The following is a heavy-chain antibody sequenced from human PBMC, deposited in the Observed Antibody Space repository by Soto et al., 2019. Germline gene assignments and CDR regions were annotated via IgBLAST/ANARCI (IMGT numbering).Heavy chain of an antibody. CDR2: TYYRSKWYN. V-gene: IGHV6-1*01. CDR1: GDSVSSNSAA. CDR3: ARSVLRYFDWLASANEKRHNWFDP. D-gene: IGHD3-9*01. Sequence: PSQTLSLTCAISGDSVSSNSAAWNWIRQSPSRGLEWLGRTYYRSKWYNDYAVSVKIRITINPDTSKNQSSLQLNSVTPEDTAVYYCARSVLRYFDWLASANEKRHNWFDPWGQGTLVTVSS. J-gene: IGHJ5*02.